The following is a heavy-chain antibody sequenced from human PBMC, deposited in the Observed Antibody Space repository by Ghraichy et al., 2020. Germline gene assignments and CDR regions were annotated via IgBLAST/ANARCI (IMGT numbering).Heavy chain of an antibody. CDR2: AGTGGDT. D-gene: IGHD3-3*02. CDR1: GFTFSAYD. Sequence: GGSLRLSCTASGFTFSAYDIHWVRQATGKGLQWVSTAGTGGDTYYSESVQGRFIISRENGKNSVFLEMNSLTVGDTAKYYCARGKGILAAHMDVWGEGATVTVSS. V-gene: IGHV3-13*01. CDR3: ARGKGILAAHMDV. J-gene: IGHJ6*03.